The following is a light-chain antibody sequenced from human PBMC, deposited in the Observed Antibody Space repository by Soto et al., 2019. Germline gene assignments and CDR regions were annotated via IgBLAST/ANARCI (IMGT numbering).Light chain of an antibody. CDR3: QQYNNWPVT. V-gene: IGKV3-15*01. Sequence: EIVMTQSPATLSVSPGERATLSCRASQSVSSNLAWYQQKPGQAPRLLIYGASTRATGIPARFSGSGSGTEFTLTISSLQSEDFEVYYCQQYNNWPVTFGGG. CDR2: GAS. J-gene: IGKJ4*01. CDR1: QSVSSN.